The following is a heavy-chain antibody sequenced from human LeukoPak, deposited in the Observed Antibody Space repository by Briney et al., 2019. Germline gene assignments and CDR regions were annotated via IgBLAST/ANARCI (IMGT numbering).Heavy chain of an antibody. J-gene: IGHJ4*02. CDR3: ARGVVITYFDY. V-gene: IGHV4-59*01. CDR2: IYYSGSI. CDR1: GGSISNYY. D-gene: IGHD3-3*01. Sequence: SETLSLTCTVSGGSISNYYWSWIRQPPGKGLEWIGYIYYSGSINYNPSLKSRVTISVDTSKNQFSLRLSSVTAADTAIYYCARGVVITYFDYWGQGSLVTVSS.